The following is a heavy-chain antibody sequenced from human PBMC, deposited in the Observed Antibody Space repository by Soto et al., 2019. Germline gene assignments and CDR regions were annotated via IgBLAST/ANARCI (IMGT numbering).Heavy chain of an antibody. CDR3: ARDRSRAGNLLNWLDP. V-gene: IGHV1-69*01. CDR1: GINLPNSA. Sequence: QVILTQSGSEVKRPGSSLRVSCQLSGINLPNSAISWVRQAPGHGLERMGGKIPFFSVPTFAPKFLGRLNMTADGLTNPAYIVLSALTSHDTAIYYCARDRSRAGNLLNWLDPGGQGTLVIVS. D-gene: IGHD3-10*01. J-gene: IGHJ5*01. CDR2: KIPFFSVP.